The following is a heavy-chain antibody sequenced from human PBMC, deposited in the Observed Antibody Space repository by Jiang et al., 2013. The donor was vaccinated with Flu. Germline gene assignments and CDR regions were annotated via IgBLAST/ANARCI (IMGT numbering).Heavy chain of an antibody. J-gene: IGHJ4*02. V-gene: IGHV3-48*01. CDR1: GFTFSSYS. CDR3: ASLGGYDYTYYFDY. Sequence: GLVQPGGSLRLSCAASGFTFSSYSMNWVRQAPGKGLEWVSYISSSSSTIYYADSVKGRFTISRDNAKNSLYLQMNSLRAEGTAVYYCASLGGYDYTYYFDYWGQGTLVTVSS. CDR2: ISSSSSTI. D-gene: IGHD3-16*01.